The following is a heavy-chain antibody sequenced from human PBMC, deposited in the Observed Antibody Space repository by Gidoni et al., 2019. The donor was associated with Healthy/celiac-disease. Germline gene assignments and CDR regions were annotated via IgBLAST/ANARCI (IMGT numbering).Heavy chain of an antibody. Sequence: EVQLLESGGGLVQPGGSLRLSCAASGFTFRSYAMSWVRQAPGKGLEWVSAISGSGGSTYYADSVKGRFTISRDNSKNTLYLQMNSLRAEDTAVYYCAKNVKISYDFWSGKKGSAYYFDYWGQGTLVTVSS. D-gene: IGHD3-3*01. J-gene: IGHJ4*02. CDR3: AKNVKISYDFWSGKKGSAYYFDY. V-gene: IGHV3-23*01. CDR2: ISGSGGST. CDR1: GFTFRSYA.